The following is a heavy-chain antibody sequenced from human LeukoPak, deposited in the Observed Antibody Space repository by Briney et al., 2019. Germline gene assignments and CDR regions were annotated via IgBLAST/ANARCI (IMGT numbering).Heavy chain of an antibody. D-gene: IGHD2-2*01. CDR3: ARACSSTTCYGAFDM. V-gene: IGHV4-30-4*08. Sequence: SSQTLSLTCTVSGGSISSADYNWSWIRQPPGKGLEWIGYIYYSGSTYYNPSLKSRVTISVDTSKNQFFLKLSSVTAPDTAVYYCARACSSTTCYGAFDMWGQGTMVTVSS. J-gene: IGHJ3*02. CDR2: IYYSGST. CDR1: GGSISSADYN.